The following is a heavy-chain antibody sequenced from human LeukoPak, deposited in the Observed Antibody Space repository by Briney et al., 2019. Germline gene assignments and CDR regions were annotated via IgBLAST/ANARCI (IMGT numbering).Heavy chain of an antibody. CDR2: IYYSGST. CDR3: ARLVDFLSGPYFDY. V-gene: IGHV4-39*01. CDR1: GGSISSSSYY. Sequence: SETLSLTCTVSGGSISSSSYYWGWIRQPPGKGLEWIGSIYYSGSTYYNPSLKSRVTISVDTSKNQFSLKLSFVTAADTAVYYCARLVDFLSGPYFDYWGQGTLVTVSS. D-gene: IGHD3-3*01. J-gene: IGHJ4*02.